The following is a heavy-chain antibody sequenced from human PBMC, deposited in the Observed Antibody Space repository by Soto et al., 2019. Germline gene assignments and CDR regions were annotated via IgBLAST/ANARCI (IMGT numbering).Heavy chain of an antibody. CDR2: IYYRGST. D-gene: IGHD1-26*01. Sequence: QLPLQASGPGLGTPSETLSLTCTVSGGAISRSSYYWGWIRQPQGKGMEWIGSIYYRGSTYYNPSLKSRVTISVDTAKNHFSLKLSSVTAADTAVYYCATQEVGGSYVYAFDPWGQGTLVTVSS. V-gene: IGHV4-39*02. J-gene: IGHJ5*02. CDR3: ATQEVGGSYVYAFDP. CDR1: GGAISRSSYY.